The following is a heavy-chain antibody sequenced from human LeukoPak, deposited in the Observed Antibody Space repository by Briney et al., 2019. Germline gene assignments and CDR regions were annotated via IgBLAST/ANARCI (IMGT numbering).Heavy chain of an antibody. CDR2: IYYSGST. CDR1: GGSISSYY. D-gene: IGHD3-3*01. V-gene: IGHV4-59*01. J-gene: IGHJ4*02. Sequence: SETLSLTCTVSGGSISSYYWSWIRQPPGKGLEWIGYIYYSGSTNYNPSLKSRVTISVDTSKNQFSLKLSSVTAADTAVYYCARVSYDFWSGPFDYWGQGTLVTVSS. CDR3: ARVSYDFWSGPFDY.